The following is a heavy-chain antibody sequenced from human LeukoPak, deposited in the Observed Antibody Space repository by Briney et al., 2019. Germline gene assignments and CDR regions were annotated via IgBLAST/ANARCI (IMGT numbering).Heavy chain of an antibody. Sequence: ETLSLTCTVSGYSNSSGYYWGWIRQPPGKGLEWVSLIYSGGTTEYADSVKGRFSISRDISKNTLSLQLSSLGAEDTAVYYCAGGTDFWSGYSFDSWGQGTLVTVSS. CDR1: GYSNSSGYY. J-gene: IGHJ4*02. D-gene: IGHD3-3*01. CDR2: IYSGGTT. CDR3: AGGTDFWSGYSFDS. V-gene: IGHV3-53*03.